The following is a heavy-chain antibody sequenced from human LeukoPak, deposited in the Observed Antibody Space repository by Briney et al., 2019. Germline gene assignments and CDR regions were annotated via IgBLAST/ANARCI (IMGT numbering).Heavy chain of an antibody. J-gene: IGHJ4*02. CDR2: MNPNSGNT. Sequence: ASVKVSCKASGYTFTSYDINWVRQATGQGLEWMGWMNPNSGNTGYAQKFQGRVTMTRDMSTSTVYMELSSLRSEDTAVYYCARSGYYGSGRLSPLDYWGQGTLVTVSS. V-gene: IGHV1-8*01. D-gene: IGHD3-10*01. CDR1: GYTFTSYD. CDR3: ARSGYYGSGRLSPLDY.